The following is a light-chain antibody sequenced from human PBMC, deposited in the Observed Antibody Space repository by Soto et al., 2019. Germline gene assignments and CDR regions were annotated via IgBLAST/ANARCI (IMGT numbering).Light chain of an antibody. J-gene: IGLJ2*01. V-gene: IGLV1-44*01. Sequence: QSVLTQPPSASGTPGQRVTISCAGSSSNVGGNSVTWYQQVPGTAPKLLIYSDNRRPSGVPDRFSGSKSGTSASLAISGLQSADEADYYCGGWDDSLSGPVFGGGTKLTVL. CDR2: SDN. CDR3: GGWDDSLSGPV. CDR1: SSNVGGNS.